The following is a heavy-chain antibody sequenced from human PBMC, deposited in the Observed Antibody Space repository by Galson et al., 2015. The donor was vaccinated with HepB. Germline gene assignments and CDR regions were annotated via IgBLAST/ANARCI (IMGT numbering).Heavy chain of an antibody. Sequence: SLRLSCAASGFTFSNYWMSWVRQAPGKGLEWVANIKQDGSEKYYVDSVKGRFTISRDNAKNSLYLQMNSLRAEDTAVYYCARPPPLDLNYDILTGYYNASGRGQGTLVTVSS. V-gene: IGHV3-7*03. CDR3: ARPPPLDLNYDILTGYYNASG. J-gene: IGHJ4*02. CDR2: IKQDGSEK. D-gene: IGHD3-9*01. CDR1: GFTFSNYW.